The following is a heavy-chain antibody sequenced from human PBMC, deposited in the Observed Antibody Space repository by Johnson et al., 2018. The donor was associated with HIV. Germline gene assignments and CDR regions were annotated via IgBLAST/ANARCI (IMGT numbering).Heavy chain of an antibody. CDR1: GITVGTNY. D-gene: IGHD3-9*01. Sequence: PGGSLRLSCAASGITVGTNYMSWVRQAPGKGLEWVSVIFSVGDVYYADSVKGRFTISRDNSKNMVYLQMNSLRPEDTAVYYCARDGRDLVTRGSFDVWGQGTVVTVSS. V-gene: IGHV3-66*02. CDR3: ARDGRDLVTRGSFDV. J-gene: IGHJ3*01. CDR2: IFSVGDV.